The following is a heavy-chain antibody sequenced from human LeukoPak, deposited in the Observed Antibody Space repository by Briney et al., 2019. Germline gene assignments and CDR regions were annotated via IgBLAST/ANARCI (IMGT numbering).Heavy chain of an antibody. J-gene: IGHJ4*02. CDR1: GFTLSSYW. V-gene: IGHV3-7*01. Sequence: PGGSLRLSCAASGFTLSSYWMSWVRQAPGKGLEWVANIKQDGSEKYYVDSVKGRFTISRDSAKNSLYLQMNSLRAEDTAVYYCARDRSAHIYFDYWGQGTLVTVSS. CDR3: ARDRSAHIYFDY. D-gene: IGHD2-21*01. CDR2: IKQDGSEK.